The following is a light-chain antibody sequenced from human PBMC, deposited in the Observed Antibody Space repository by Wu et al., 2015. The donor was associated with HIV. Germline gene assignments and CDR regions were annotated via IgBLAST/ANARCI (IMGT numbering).Light chain of an antibody. V-gene: IGKV1-9*01. CDR2: AAS. CDR3: QQLKTYWLT. J-gene: IGKJ4*01. Sequence: DIQLTQSPSFLSASVGDRVTTTCRASQGISTYLAWYQQKPGKAPKLLIYAASTLQSGVPSRFSGSGSGTEFTLTISSLQPEDFATYYCQQLKTYWLTFGGGTKVEIK. CDR1: QGISTY.